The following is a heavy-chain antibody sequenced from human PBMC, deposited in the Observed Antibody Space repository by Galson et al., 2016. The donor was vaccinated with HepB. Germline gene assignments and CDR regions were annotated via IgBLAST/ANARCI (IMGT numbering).Heavy chain of an antibody. D-gene: IGHD6-13*01. Sequence: CAISGDSVSSNSAAWNWIRQSPPRGLEWLGRTYYKSKWYNDYAVSVKSQITINPDTSKNQFSLQLNSVTPEDTAVYFCARGKAATGFDPWGQGTLVTVSS. CDR2: TYYKSKWYN. CDR3: ARGKAATGFDP. V-gene: IGHV6-1*01. J-gene: IGHJ5*02. CDR1: GDSVSSNSAA.